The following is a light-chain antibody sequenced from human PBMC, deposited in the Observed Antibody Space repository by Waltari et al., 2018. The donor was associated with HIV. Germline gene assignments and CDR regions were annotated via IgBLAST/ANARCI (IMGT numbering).Light chain of an antibody. CDR3: QSADSSGTWV. CDR1: ALPKKY. V-gene: IGLV3-25*03. J-gene: IGLJ3*02. Sequence: SYELTQPPSVSVSPGQTARITCSGDALPKKYAYWYQQKPGQAPVLVIYKDSERPSGMPERFSGSSSGTIVTLTISGVQTEDEADYYCQSADSSGTWVFGGGTKLTVL. CDR2: KDS.